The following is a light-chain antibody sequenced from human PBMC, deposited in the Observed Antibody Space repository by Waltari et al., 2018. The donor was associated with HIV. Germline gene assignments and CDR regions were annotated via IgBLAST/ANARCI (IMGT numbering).Light chain of an antibody. J-gene: IGLJ1*01. Sequence: QSVLTQSPSAPGTPGPRVTISCSGRSSNIGSNAVDWYQHLPGTAPKLLIHTNNQRPSGIPDRFSGSKAGTSASLAISGLQSEDESDYYCAAWDDSLNGYVFGSGTKVTVL. V-gene: IGLV1-44*01. CDR1: SSNIGSNA. CDR2: TNN. CDR3: AAWDDSLNGYV.